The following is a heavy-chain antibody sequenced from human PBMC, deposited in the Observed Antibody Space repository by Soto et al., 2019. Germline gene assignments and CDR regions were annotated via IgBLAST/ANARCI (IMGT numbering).Heavy chain of an antibody. V-gene: IGHV1-69*12. Sequence: QVQMVQSGAEVKKPGSLVKVSCKASGDTFSRYSIIWVRQAHGQELEWMGGIFAGFGTATYAQKFHGRVLIIADESTPTAYMALTSLTYEDSAVYYCAGGASEAAAWYSHGMDVWGQGPTVTVSS. J-gene: IGHJ6*02. D-gene: IGHD6-25*01. CDR2: IFAGFGTA. CDR3: AGGASEAAAWYSHGMDV. CDR1: GDTFSRYS.